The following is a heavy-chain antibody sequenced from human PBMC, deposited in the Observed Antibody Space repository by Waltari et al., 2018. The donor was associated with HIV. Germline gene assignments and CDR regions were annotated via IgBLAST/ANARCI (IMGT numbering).Heavy chain of an antibody. CDR2: ISSSSSYI. Sequence: EVQLVESGGGLVKPGGSLRLSCAASGFTFSSYSMNWVRQAPGKGLEWVSSISSSSSYIYYADSVKCRFTISRDNAKNSLYLQMNSLRAEDTAVYYCARDGVYGIITSCPYNWFDPWGQGTLVTVSS. CDR1: GFTFSSYS. V-gene: IGHV3-21*01. D-gene: IGHD2-2*01. CDR3: ARDGVYGIITSCPYNWFDP. J-gene: IGHJ5*02.